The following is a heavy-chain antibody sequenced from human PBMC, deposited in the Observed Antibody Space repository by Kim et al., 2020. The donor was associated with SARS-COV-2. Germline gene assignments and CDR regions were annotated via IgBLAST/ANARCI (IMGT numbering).Heavy chain of an antibody. CDR3: ARGYGSASPYGMDV. V-gene: IGHV4-30-2*01. D-gene: IGHD3-10*01. CDR1: GGSISGGGYS. Sequence: SETLSLTCAVSGGSISGGGYSWSWIRQPPGKGLDWIVYIYYSGSTYYTLSIKSRVTISVDRSKYQFSLKLSSVTAADTSVYYCARGYGSASPYGMDVRG. J-gene: IGHJ6*02. CDR2: IYYSGST.